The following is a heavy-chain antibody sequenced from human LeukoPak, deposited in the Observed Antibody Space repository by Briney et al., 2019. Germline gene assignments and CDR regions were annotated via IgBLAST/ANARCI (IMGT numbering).Heavy chain of an antibody. CDR3: ARALRGYCSSTSCLIFDY. J-gene: IGHJ4*02. CDR2: INPNSGGT. CDR1: GYTFTGYY. Sequence: ASVKVSCKASGYTFTGYYMHWVRQAPGQGLEWMGWINPNSGGTNYAQKFQGRVTMTRDTSISTAYMELSRLRSDDTAVYYCARALRGYCSSTSCLIFDYWGQGTLVTVSS. V-gene: IGHV1-2*02. D-gene: IGHD2-2*01.